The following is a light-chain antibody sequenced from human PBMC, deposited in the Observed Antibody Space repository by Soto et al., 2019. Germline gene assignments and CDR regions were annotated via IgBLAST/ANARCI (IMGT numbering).Light chain of an antibody. V-gene: IGKV1-17*01. J-gene: IGKJ1*01. Sequence: DIQMTQSPSSLSASVGDRVTITCRXXXXXXXXLGWYQQKPGKAPKRLIYAASSLQSGVPSRFXXXXXGXEXXXXXXXXXXXDYATYYCXXHNDYPPTFGQGTKVEI. CDR3: XXHNDYPPT. CDR2: AAS. CDR1: XXXXXX.